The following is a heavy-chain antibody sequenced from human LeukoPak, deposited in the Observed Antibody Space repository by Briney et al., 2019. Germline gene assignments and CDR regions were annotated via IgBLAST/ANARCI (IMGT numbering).Heavy chain of an antibody. V-gene: IGHV3-48*01. CDR3: ARDGWFGDYNWFDP. Sequence: PGGSLRLSCAASGLTFSSYSMSWVRQAPGKGLEWISYISSASNTIYYAESVKGRFTISRDNAKNSVYLQMNSLRAEDTAMYYCARDGWFGDYNWFDPWGQGTLVTVSS. CDR1: GLTFSSYS. D-gene: IGHD3-10*01. CDR2: ISSASNTI. J-gene: IGHJ5*02.